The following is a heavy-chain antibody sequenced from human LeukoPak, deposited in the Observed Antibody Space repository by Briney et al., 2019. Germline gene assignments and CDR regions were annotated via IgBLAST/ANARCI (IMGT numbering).Heavy chain of an antibody. J-gene: IGHJ3*02. D-gene: IGHD1-26*01. V-gene: IGHV3-7*05. CDR2: INQDGSDT. CDR3: ARDPYSVSYGAFDI. Sequence: GGSLRLSCTASTFTLSTSWMTWVRQAPGRGLEWVANINQDGSDTQYVDSVKGRFTISRDIAKNSVHLQMNSLRVEDAAMYYCARDPYSVSYGAFDIWGQGTMVTVSS. CDR1: TFTLSTSW.